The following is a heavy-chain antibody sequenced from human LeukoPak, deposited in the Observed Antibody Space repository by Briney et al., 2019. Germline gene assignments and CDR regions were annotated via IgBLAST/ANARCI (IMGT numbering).Heavy chain of an antibody. V-gene: IGHV4-34*01. CDR1: GESFSGYF. CDR2: INHSGYT. CDR3: ARDGYSGSDAL. Sequence: PSETLSLTCAVYGESFSGYFWSWIRQPPEKGLEWIGEINHSGYTNYNPSLKSRVTISVDTSKKQFSLKLNSVTAADTAIYYCARDGYSGSDALWGQGTLVTVSS. D-gene: IGHD5-12*01. J-gene: IGHJ4*02.